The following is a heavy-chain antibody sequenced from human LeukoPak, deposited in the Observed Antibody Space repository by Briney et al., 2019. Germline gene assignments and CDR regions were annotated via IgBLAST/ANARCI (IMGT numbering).Heavy chain of an antibody. V-gene: IGHV3-74*01. D-gene: IGHD2-15*01. Sequence: PGGSLRLSCAASRSTFSNYWMHWVRQAPGKGLVWVSRVNSDGSGTNYADSVKGRFTISRDNAKNTVYLQMSSLGVEDTAVYYCATEGPLPGGHDYWGQGTLVTVFS. CDR3: ATEGPLPGGHDY. J-gene: IGHJ4*02. CDR1: RSTFSNYW. CDR2: VNSDGSGT.